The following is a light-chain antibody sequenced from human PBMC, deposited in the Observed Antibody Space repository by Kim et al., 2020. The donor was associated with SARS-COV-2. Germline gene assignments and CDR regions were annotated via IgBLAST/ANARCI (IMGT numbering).Light chain of an antibody. CDR1: KLGDKY. V-gene: IGLV3-1*01. CDR3: QAWDSSTVV. J-gene: IGLJ2*01. CDR2: QDS. Sequence: VSPGQTASITCSGDKLGDKYACWYQQKPGQSPVLVIYQDSKRPSGIPERFSGSNSGNTATLTISGTQAMDEADYYCQAWDSSTVVFGGGTQLAVL.